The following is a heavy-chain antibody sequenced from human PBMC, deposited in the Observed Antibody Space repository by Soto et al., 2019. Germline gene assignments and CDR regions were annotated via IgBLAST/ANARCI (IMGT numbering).Heavy chain of an antibody. V-gene: IGHV3-30*04. CDR2: IAYDGRKK. J-gene: IGHJ4*02. D-gene: IGHD1-1*01. Sequence: QVQLVESGGGVVQPGRSLRLSCAASGFTFSSYAMHWVRQAPGKGLEWVAVIAYDGRKKYYADSVKGRFTISRYNSKNTLYLQMNSLRIEDPAVYYCARELERVFDYWGQGTLVTVSS. CDR1: GFTFSSYA. CDR3: ARELERVFDY.